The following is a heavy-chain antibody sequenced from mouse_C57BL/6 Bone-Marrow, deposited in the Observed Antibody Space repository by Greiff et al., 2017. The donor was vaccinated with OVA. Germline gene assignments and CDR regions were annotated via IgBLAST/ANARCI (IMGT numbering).Heavy chain of an antibody. CDR3: TTVVVAYFYAMDY. CDR2: IDPENGDT. Sequence: VQLKQSGAELVRPGASVKLSCTASGFNIKDDYMHWVKQRPEQGLEWIGWIDPENGDTEYASKFQGKATITADTSSNTAYLQLSSLTSEDTAVYYCTTVVVAYFYAMDYWGQGTSVTVSS. D-gene: IGHD1-1*01. V-gene: IGHV14-4*01. J-gene: IGHJ4*01. CDR1: GFNIKDDY.